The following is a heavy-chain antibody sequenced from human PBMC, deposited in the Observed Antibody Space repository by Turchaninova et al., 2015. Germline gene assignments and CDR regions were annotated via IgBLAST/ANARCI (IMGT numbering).Heavy chain of an antibody. CDR3: AYSRVPGTGFIGFF. D-gene: IGHD3/OR15-3a*01. CDR1: GFSLRTGGRC. J-gene: IGHJ4*02. V-gene: IGHV2-5*02. CDR2: VYWDDDK. Sequence: QVTLKESGPTPVNPTQTLPLTCRFSGFSLRTGGRCGGWIRQPPGKALEWLAVVYWDDDKRYSPTLESRLTVTKDISKNQVVLTMTNMDPADTATYYCAYSRVPGTGFIGFFWGQGILVTVSS.